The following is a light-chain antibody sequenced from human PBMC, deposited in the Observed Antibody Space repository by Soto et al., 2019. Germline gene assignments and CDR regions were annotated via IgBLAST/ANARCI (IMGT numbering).Light chain of an antibody. J-gene: IGLJ1*01. CDR1: NSNIGARYD. Sequence: QSVLTQPPSVSGAPGQRVSISCTGSNSNIGARYDVHWYQQLPGKAPTLLIYANNNRPSGVPDRFSGSKSRTSAYLAITRLRPEDESAYDYQSYARSLSTDFVFGTGTKLTDL. CDR3: QSYARSLSTDFV. CDR2: ANN. V-gene: IGLV1-40*01.